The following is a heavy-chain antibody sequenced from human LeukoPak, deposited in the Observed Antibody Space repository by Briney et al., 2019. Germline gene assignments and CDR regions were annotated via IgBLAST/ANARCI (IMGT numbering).Heavy chain of an antibody. V-gene: IGHV1-69*04. CDR3: ARLDEMTTSLSVRANWFDP. D-gene: IGHD4-17*01. CDR1: GGTFSSYA. J-gene: IGHJ5*02. Sequence: SVKVSCKASGGTFSSYAISWVRQAPGQGLEWMGRIIPILGIANYAQKFQGRVTITADKSTSTAYMELSSLRSEDTAVYYCARLDEMTTSLSVRANWFDPWGQGTLVTVSS. CDR2: IIPILGIA.